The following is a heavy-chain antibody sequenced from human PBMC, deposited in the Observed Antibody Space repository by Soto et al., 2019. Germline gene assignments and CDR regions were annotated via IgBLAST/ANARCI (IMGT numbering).Heavy chain of an antibody. Sequence: PGGSLRLSCAASGFTFSSYAMNWVRQAQGKGLEWVSVISGSGGSTYYADSVKGRFTISRDNSKNTLYLQMNSLRAEDTAVYYCAKRKYGSEFYYRGQGAVLTVSS. CDR1: GFTFSSYA. V-gene: IGHV3-23*01. CDR3: AKRKYGSEFYY. CDR2: ISGSGGST. J-gene: IGHJ4*02. D-gene: IGHD3-10*01.